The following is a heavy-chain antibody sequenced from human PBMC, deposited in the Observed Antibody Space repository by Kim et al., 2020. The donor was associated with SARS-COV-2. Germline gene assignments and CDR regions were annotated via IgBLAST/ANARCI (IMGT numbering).Heavy chain of an antibody. V-gene: IGHV1-2*02. Sequence: DTGYVRKYQGRVSMTRDTSTTTAYMELNSLTSDDTAVYYCARGGPAHEFDPWGQGTLVTVSA. CDR3: ARGGPAHEFDP. CDR2: DT. J-gene: IGHJ5*02.